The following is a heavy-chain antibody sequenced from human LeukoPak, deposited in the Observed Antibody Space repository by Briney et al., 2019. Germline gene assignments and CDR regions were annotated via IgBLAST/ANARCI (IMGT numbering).Heavy chain of an antibody. J-gene: IGHJ6*03. CDR3: ARITAGYSSSWYNYYYYYMDV. V-gene: IGHV1-8*01. CDR2: MNPNSGNT. Sequence: ALVKVSCKASGYTFTSYDINWVRQATGQGLEWMGWMNPNSGNTGYAQKFQGRVTMTRNTSISTAYMELSSLRSEDTAVYYCARITAGYSSSWYNYYYYYMDVWGKGTTVTVSS. CDR1: GYTFTSYD. D-gene: IGHD6-13*01.